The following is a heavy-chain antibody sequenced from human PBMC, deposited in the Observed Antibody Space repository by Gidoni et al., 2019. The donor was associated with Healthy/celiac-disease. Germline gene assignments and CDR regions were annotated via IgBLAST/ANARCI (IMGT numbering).Heavy chain of an antibody. J-gene: IGHJ6*02. V-gene: IGHV1-69*17. CDR1: GGTFSSYA. Sequence: QVQLVQSGAEVKKPGSSVKVSCKASGGTFSSYAISWVRQAPGQGLEWMGGIIPIFGIANYAQKFQGRVTITADKSTSTAYMELSSLRSEDTAVYYCARAPYFLYSSNYYYYGMDVWGQGTTVTVSS. CDR2: IIPIFGIA. CDR3: ARAPYFLYSSNYYYYGMDV. D-gene: IGHD6-13*01.